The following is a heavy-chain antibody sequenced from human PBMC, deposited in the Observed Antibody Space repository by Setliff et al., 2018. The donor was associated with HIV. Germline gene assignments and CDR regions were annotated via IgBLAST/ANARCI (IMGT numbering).Heavy chain of an antibody. D-gene: IGHD4-17*01. CDR1: GPSINIHY. V-gene: IGHV4-59*11. J-gene: IGHJ4*02. CDR2: IYSTGST. Sequence: SETLSLTCTVSGPSINIHYWSWIRQSPGKGFEWIGYIYSTGSTNYNPSLQSRVTISTVASRNQFSPKVTSVTAADTAVYYCAKGAGFYGDYTFDHWGQGRQVTVS. CDR3: AKGAGFYGDYTFDH.